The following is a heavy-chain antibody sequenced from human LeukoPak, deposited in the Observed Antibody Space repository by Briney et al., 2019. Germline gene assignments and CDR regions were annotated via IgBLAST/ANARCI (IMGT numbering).Heavy chain of an antibody. Sequence: SVKVSCKASGGTFSSYAISWVRQAPGQGLEWMGRIIPILGIANYAQKFQGRVTITADKSTSTAYMELSSLRSEDTAVYYCASPYKPTHYYYYGMDVWGQGTTVTVSS. J-gene: IGHJ6*02. CDR1: GGTFSSYA. CDR3: ASPYKPTHYYYYGMDV. CDR2: IIPILGIA. D-gene: IGHD1-14*01. V-gene: IGHV1-69*04.